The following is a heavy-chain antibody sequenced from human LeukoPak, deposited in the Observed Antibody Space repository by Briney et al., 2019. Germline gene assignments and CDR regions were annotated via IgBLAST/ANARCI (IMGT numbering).Heavy chain of an antibody. CDR1: GFTFSSYE. D-gene: IGHD3-22*01. CDR2: ISSSGSTI. V-gene: IGHV3-48*03. J-gene: IGHJ3*02. CDR3: AKGDRFNYYDSSGYYSPKRDAFDI. Sequence: GGSLRLSCAASGFTFSSYEMNWVRQAPGKGLEWVSYISSSGSTIYYADSVKGRFTISRDNAKNSLYLQMNSLRAEDTAVYYCAKGDRFNYYDSSGYYSPKRDAFDIWGQGTMVTVSS.